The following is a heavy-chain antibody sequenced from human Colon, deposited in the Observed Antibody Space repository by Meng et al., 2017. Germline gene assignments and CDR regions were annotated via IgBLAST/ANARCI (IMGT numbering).Heavy chain of an antibody. V-gene: IGHV3-23*01. Sequence: GGFLRLSCAASGFAFSSYAMGWARQAPGKGLEWVSTISGSGVNTHYADSVMGRFTISRDNSKNTLYLQMNGLRAEDTAVYYCDASDFWGQGSLVTVSS. J-gene: IGHJ4*02. CDR3: DASDF. CDR1: GFAFSSYA. CDR2: ISGSGVNT.